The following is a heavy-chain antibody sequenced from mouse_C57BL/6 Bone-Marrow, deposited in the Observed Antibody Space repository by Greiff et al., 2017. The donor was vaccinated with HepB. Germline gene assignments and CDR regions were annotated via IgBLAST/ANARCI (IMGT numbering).Heavy chain of an antibody. CDR3: TCWEETY. CDR1: GFNIKDDY. Sequence: EVKLVESGAELVRPGASVKVSCTASGFNIKDDYMHWVKQRPEKGLEWIGWIDPENGDTEYASKFQGKATITAYTSSNTAYLQLSSLTSEDTAVYYCTCWEETYWGQGTLVTVSA. J-gene: IGHJ3*01. D-gene: IGHD4-1*01. V-gene: IGHV14-4*01. CDR2: IDPENGDT.